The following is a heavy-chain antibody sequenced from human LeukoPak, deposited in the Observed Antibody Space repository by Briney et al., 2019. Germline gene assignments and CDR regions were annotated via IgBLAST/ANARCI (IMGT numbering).Heavy chain of an antibody. V-gene: IGHV3-23*01. CDR2: ISNTAGFT. J-gene: IGHJ3*01. CDR1: GFTFSTYA. D-gene: IGHD2-15*01. CDR3: AKSNYYCSDSCQPDDAFDV. Sequence: GGSVRLSCAASGFTFSTYAMSWVRQVPGKGLEWVSGISNTAGFTYYADSVKGRFTISRDNSKNTLYLQLNSLRAEDTAVYYCAKSNYYCSDSCQPDDAFDVWGQGTMVTVSS.